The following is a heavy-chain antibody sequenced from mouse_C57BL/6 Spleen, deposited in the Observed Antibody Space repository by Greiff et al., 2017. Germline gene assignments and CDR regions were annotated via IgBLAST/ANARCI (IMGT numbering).Heavy chain of an antibody. CDR1: GYTFTSYW. V-gene: IGHV1-64*01. CDR2: IHPNSGST. D-gene: IGHD1-1*01. J-gene: IGHJ2*01. Sequence: QVQLQQPGAELVKPGASVKLSCKASGYTFTSYWMHWVKQRPGQGLEWIGMIHPNSGSTNNNEKFKSKATLTVDKSSSTAYMQLSSLTSEDSAVYYCARGEGYGSSYEYYFDYWGQGTTLTVSS. CDR3: ARGEGYGSSYEYYFDY.